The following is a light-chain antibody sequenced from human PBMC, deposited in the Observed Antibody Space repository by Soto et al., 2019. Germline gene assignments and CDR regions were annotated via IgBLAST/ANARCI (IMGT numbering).Light chain of an antibody. Sequence: EIVLTQSPGTLSLSPGERATLSCRASQSVSSSYLAWYQQKPGQAPRLLIYGVSSRATGIPDRFSGSGSGTDFTLTISRLEPEDFAVYFCQHYGSSPTFGQGTKVEIK. CDR3: QHYGSSPT. CDR1: QSVSSSY. V-gene: IGKV3-20*01. CDR2: GVS. J-gene: IGKJ1*01.